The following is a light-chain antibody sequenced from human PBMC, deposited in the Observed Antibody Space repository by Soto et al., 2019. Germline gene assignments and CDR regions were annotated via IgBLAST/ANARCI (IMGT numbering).Light chain of an antibody. J-gene: IGKJ4*01. CDR3: QQFGTSPLT. CDR1: SSVSSRD. CDR2: GAS. Sequence: TVLTQSPDTLSLSPGGRATLSCRASSSVSSRDLAWYQQKPGQGPRLLMYGASNRATGIPDRFGGSGSVTEFTLTISRLELEDSAVYYCQQFGTSPLTFGGGTKVEIK. V-gene: IGKV3-20*01.